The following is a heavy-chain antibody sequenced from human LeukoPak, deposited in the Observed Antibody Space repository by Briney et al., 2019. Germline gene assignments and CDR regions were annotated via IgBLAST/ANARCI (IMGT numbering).Heavy chain of an antibody. V-gene: IGHV4-39*01. CDR1: GGSISSSNYH. D-gene: IGHD6-6*01. CDR3: AGEYSSSAGH. Sequence: SETLSLTCTVSGGSISSSNYHWGWIRQPPGKGLEWIGSIYYSGRTYYKPSLKSRVTMSVDTSKSQFSLKLTSVTAADTAVYYCAGEYSSSAGHWGQGTLVTVSS. CDR2: IYYSGRT. J-gene: IGHJ4*02.